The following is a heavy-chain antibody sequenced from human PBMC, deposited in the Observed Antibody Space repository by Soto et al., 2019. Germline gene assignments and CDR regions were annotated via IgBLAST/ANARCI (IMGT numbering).Heavy chain of an antibody. Sequence: SETLSLTCTVSGASISNYYWSWIRQPPGKELEWIGHISYSGYPDYNPSLNSRVTISADTSKNQFSMKLTSVTAADTAVYYCARHYSSDPFDYWGQGTLVTVSS. V-gene: IGHV4-59*08. CDR3: ARHYSSDPFDY. J-gene: IGHJ4*02. CDR2: ISYSGYP. CDR1: GASISNYY. D-gene: IGHD2-21*01.